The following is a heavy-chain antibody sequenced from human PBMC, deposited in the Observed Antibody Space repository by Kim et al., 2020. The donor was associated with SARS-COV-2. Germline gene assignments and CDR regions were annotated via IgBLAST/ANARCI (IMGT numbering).Heavy chain of an antibody. CDR2: IYYSGST. CDR1: GGSISSYY. V-gene: IGHV4-59*01. J-gene: IGHJ4*02. D-gene: IGHD3-9*01. Sequence: SETLSLTCTVSGGSISSYYWSWIRQPPGKGLEWIGYIYYSGSTNYNPSLKSRVTISVDTSKNQFSLKLSSVTAADTAVYYCARGGGILTGYYNGPIDYWGQGTLVTVSS. CDR3: ARGGGILTGYYNGPIDY.